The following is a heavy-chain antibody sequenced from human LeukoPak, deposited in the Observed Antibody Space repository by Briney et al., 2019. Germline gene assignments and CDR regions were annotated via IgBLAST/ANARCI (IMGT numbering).Heavy chain of an antibody. CDR3: SNRYSSSSSSWYEGGFDY. CDR2: ISYDGSNK. Sequence: PGGSLRLSCAASGFTFSSYAMHWVRQAPGKGLEWVAVISYDGSNKYYADSVKGRFTISRDNSRNTLYLQMNSLRAEDTAMYYCSNRYSSSSSSWYEGGFDYWGQGALVTVSS. V-gene: IGHV3-30-3*01. J-gene: IGHJ4*02. CDR1: GFTFSSYA. D-gene: IGHD6-13*01.